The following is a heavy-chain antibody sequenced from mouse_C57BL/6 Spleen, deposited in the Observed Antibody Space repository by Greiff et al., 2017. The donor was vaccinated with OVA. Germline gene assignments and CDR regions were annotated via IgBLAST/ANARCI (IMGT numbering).Heavy chain of an antibody. Sequence: EVKLMESGGGLVQPGGSLSLSCAASGFTFTDYYMSWVRQPPGKALEWLGFIRNKANGYTTAYRASVKGRFTISRDNSQSILSLQMNALRAEDSATYYCARSSYYYGSSGYCYFDVWGTGTTVTVSS. CDR2: IRNKANGYTT. CDR1: GFTFTDYY. D-gene: IGHD1-1*01. CDR3: ARSSYYYGSSGYCYFDV. J-gene: IGHJ1*03. V-gene: IGHV7-3*01.